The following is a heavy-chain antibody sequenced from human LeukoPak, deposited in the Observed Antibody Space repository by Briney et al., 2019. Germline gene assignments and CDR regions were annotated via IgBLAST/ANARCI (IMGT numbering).Heavy chain of an antibody. CDR2: ISYDGSNK. V-gene: IGHV3-30*18. Sequence: PGGSLRLSCAASGFTFSNYAMHWVRQAPGKGLEWVALISYDGSNKYYADSVKGRFTISRDNSKNTLYVQMNSLRTEDTGVYYCAKVSADIVVVVAAAFDYWGQGTLVTVSS. CDR3: AKVSADIVVVVAAAFDY. D-gene: IGHD2-15*01. CDR1: GFTFSNYA. J-gene: IGHJ4*02.